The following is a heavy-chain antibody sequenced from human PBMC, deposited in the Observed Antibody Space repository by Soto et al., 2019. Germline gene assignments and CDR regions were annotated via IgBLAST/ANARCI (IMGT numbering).Heavy chain of an antibody. J-gene: IGHJ6*02. D-gene: IGHD3-9*01. Sequence: PGGSLRLSCAASGFTFSSYAMHWVRQAPGKGLEWVAVISYDGSNKYYADSVKGRFTISRDNSKNTLYLQMNSLRAEDTAVYYCARDTLYDILTGYYDDGMDVWGRGTTVTVYS. CDR2: ISYDGSNK. CDR1: GFTFSSYA. CDR3: ARDTLYDILTGYYDDGMDV. V-gene: IGHV3-30-3*01.